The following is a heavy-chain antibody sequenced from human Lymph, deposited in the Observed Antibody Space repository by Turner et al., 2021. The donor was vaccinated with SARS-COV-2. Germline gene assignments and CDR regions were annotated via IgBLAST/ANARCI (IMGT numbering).Heavy chain of an antibody. D-gene: IGHD6-19*01. J-gene: IGHJ3*02. Sequence: QVQLVQSGAEVKKPGSSVKVSCKASGGTFSSYAISWVRQAPGQGHEWMGGIIPIFGTANYGQKFQDGVKITADESTSTAYMELSSLRYEDTAVYYCARDTAVAGTLGAFDIWGQGTMVTVSS. CDR1: GGTFSSYA. V-gene: IGHV1-69*01. CDR2: IIPIFGTA. CDR3: ARDTAVAGTLGAFDI.